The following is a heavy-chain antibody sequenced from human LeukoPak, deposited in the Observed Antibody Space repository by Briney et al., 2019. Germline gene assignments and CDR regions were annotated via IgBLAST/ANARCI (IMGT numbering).Heavy chain of an antibody. J-gene: IGHJ4*02. V-gene: IGHV3-30-3*01. CDR2: ISYDGSNK. D-gene: IGHD4-17*01. Sequence: PGGSLRLSCAASGFTFSSYAMHWVRQAPGKGLEWVAVISYDGSNKYYADSVKGRFTISRVYLQMNSLRAEDTAVYYCAKDRYFRNPYGDYPIGYFDYWGQGTLVTVSS. CDR3: AKDRYFRNPYGDYPIGYFDY. CDR1: GFTFSSYA.